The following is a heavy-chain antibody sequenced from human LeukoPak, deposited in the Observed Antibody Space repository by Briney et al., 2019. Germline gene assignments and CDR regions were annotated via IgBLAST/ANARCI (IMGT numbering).Heavy chain of an antibody. CDR1: GFTFSTSW. CDR2: IHNDGGDT. CDR3: ASRARQSYFDY. J-gene: IGHJ4*02. Sequence: GGSLRLSCAASGFTFSTSWMHWVRQAPGKGLVWVSRIHNDGGDTNYADSVKGRFTISRDNAKNMLYLQMNSLRDEDTAVYYCASRARQSYFDYWGQGILVTVSS. V-gene: IGHV3-74*01.